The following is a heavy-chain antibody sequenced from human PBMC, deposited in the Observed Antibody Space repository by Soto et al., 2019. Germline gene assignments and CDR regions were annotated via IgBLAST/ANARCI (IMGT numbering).Heavy chain of an antibody. V-gene: IGHV1-46*01. D-gene: IGHD4-17*01. Sequence: ASVKVSCKASGYTFTSYYMHWVRQAPGQGLEWMGIINPSGGSTSYAQKFQGRVTMTRDTSTSTVYMELSSLRSEDTAVYYCARDRQGEYEGGRFDYWGQGTLVTVSS. CDR2: INPSGGST. CDR3: ARDRQGEYEGGRFDY. CDR1: GYTFTSYY. J-gene: IGHJ4*02.